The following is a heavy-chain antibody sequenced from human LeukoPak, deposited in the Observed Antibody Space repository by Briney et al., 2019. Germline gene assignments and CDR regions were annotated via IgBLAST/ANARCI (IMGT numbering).Heavy chain of an antibody. CDR3: ARVPVFVGGYYYSNWFDP. Sequence: PSETLSLTCTVSGGSISSYYWSWIRQPPGKGLEWIGYIYYSGSTNYNPSLKSRVTISVDTSKNQFSLKLSSVTAADTAVYYCARVPVFVGGYYYSNWFDPWGQGTLVTVSS. J-gene: IGHJ5*02. D-gene: IGHD3-22*01. V-gene: IGHV4-59*01. CDR2: IYYSGST. CDR1: GGSISSYY.